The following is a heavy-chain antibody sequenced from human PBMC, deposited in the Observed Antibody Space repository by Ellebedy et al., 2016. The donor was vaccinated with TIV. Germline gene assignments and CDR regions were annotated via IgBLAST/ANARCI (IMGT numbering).Heavy chain of an antibody. D-gene: IGHD6-19*01. CDR3: ARSRAVSALIKYYYYGMDV. CDR1: LFSLSTSRMC. CDR2: IDWDDDK. J-gene: IGHJ6*02. V-gene: IGHV2-70*01. Sequence: SGPTLVXPTQTLTLTCTFSLFSLSTSRMCVSWIRQPPGKALEWLALIDWDDDKYYSTSLKTRLTISKDTSKNQVVLTITNMDPVDTATYYCARSRAVSALIKYYYYGMDVWGQGTTVTVSS.